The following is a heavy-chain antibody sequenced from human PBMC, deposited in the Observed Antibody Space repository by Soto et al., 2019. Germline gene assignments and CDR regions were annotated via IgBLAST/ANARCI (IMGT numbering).Heavy chain of an antibody. V-gene: IGHV3-23*01. CDR3: AKRDYYDSATFSPLFES. Sequence: EVQLLETGGGLVQPGGPPRLSCTASGFTFSGYAMSWVRKSPGKELEWVAAISGDGHRTYYADSVEGRLTIPRDNSKKTLFLQMYSLRTEDTAIYHCAKRDYYDSATFSPLFESWGQGVLVSVSS. J-gene: IGHJ4*02. D-gene: IGHD3-22*01. CDR2: ISGDGHRT. CDR1: GFTFSGYA.